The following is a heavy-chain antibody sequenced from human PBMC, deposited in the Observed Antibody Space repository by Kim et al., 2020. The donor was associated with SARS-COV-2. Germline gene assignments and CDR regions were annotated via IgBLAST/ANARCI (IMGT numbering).Heavy chain of an antibody. CDR1: GYSFTSYW. Sequence: GESLKISCKASGYSFTSYWIGWVRQMPGKGLEWMGIIYPSDSDTRYSPSFQGQVTISADKSISTAYLHWSSLKASDTAMYYCARRGERGSGRFWFDPWGQGTLVTVSS. CDR2: IYPSDSDT. V-gene: IGHV5-51*01. D-gene: IGHD3-10*01. J-gene: IGHJ5*02. CDR3: ARRGERGSGRFWFDP.